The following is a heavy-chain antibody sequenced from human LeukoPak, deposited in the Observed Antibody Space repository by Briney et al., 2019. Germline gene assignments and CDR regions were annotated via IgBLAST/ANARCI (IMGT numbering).Heavy chain of an antibody. CDR3: ARLPDYSESSGFGCDY. Sequence: GESLKISCKGFGYNFTNYGVGWVRQMPEKGLEWMGIIYPGDSNTRYSPSFQGQVTFSVDKSINTAYLQKSRLQASDTAMYFCARLPDYSESSGFGCDYWGPGTQVTVSS. D-gene: IGHD3-22*01. CDR2: IYPGDSNT. J-gene: IGHJ4*02. CDR1: GYNFTNYG. V-gene: IGHV5-51*01.